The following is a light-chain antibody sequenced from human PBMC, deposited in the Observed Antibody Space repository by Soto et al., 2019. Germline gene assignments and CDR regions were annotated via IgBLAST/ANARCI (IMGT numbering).Light chain of an antibody. J-gene: IGKJ1*01. Sequence: DIHMTQSPSSLSASVGDTVTITCRASQNIDMYFNWYQQKPGKAPRVLISGASNLQSGVPSRFSGSGSGTDFTLTISSLQSEDFASYFCQHTFNSPPWTFGQGTKVDI. CDR2: GAS. CDR1: QNIDMY. V-gene: IGKV1-39*01. CDR3: QHTFNSPPWT.